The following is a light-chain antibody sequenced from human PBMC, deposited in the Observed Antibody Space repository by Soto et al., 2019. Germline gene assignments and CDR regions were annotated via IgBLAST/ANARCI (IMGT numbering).Light chain of an antibody. CDR2: DVT. Sequence: QSALTQPRSVSGSPGQSVTISCTGTNSDVGGYNYVSWYQQHPGKAPKLLIYDVTKRPSGVPDRFSGSKSGNTASLTISGLQAEDEADYYCCSYAGSYTFELFGGGTKVTVL. CDR3: CSYAGSYTFEL. J-gene: IGLJ3*02. V-gene: IGLV2-11*01. CDR1: NSDVGGYNY.